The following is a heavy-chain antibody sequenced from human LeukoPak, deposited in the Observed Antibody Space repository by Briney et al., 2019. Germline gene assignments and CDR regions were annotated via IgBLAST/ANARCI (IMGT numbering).Heavy chain of an antibody. D-gene: IGHD6-19*01. Sequence: SETLSLTCTVSGGSISSNSWSWIRQPAGKGLEWIGHIYTSGSPNYNPSLRSRVTMSVDTSKNQISLKLSSVTAADSAVYYCARGSEQWLTYFDYWGQGTLVTVSS. V-gene: IGHV4-4*07. J-gene: IGHJ4*02. CDR3: ARGSEQWLTYFDY. CDR2: IYTSGSP. CDR1: GGSISSNS.